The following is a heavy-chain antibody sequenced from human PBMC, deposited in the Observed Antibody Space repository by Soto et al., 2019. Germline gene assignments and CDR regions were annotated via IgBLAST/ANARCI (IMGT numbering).Heavy chain of an antibody. J-gene: IGHJ4*01. D-gene: IGHD1-26*01. CDR1: GYTFTSYY. V-gene: IGHV1-46*01. CDR2: INPSGGST. Sequence: QVQLVQSGAEVKKPGASVKVSCKASGYTFTSYYMHWVRQAPGQGLEWMGIINPSGGSTSYAQKFQRRVNMTRDTSTSTVYMELSRLRSEDTAVYYCARQTAREWEPLAYWGQGTLVTVSS. CDR3: ARQTAREWEPLAY.